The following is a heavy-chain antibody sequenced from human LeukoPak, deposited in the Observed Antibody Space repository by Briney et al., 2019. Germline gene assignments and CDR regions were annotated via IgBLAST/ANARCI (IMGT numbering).Heavy chain of an antibody. V-gene: IGHV3-11*01. CDR2: VSSGGTTK. CDR3: ARDGKYGYNPSGH. D-gene: IGHD5-24*01. J-gene: IGHJ4*02. CDR1: GFIFSVYY. Sequence: GGSLRLSCAASGFIFSVYYMSWIRQAPGKGLEWISYVSSGGTTKDYADSVKGRFTISRDNAKNSLYLHMNSLRAEDTAVYYCARDGKYGYNPSGHWGQGTLVTVSS.